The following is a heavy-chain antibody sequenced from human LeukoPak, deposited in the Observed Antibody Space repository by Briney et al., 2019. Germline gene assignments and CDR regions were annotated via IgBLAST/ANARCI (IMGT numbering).Heavy chain of an antibody. CDR1: GFTFSSYG. J-gene: IGHJ3*02. Sequence: GGSLRLSCAVSGFTFSSYGMHWVRQAPGKGLEWVAFIRYDGSNKYYADSVKGRFTISRDNSKNTLYLQMNSLGAEDTAVYYCANWSPQPLSAFDIWGQGTMVTVSS. D-gene: IGHD2-2*01. CDR3: ANWSPQPLSAFDI. V-gene: IGHV3-30*02. CDR2: IRYDGSNK.